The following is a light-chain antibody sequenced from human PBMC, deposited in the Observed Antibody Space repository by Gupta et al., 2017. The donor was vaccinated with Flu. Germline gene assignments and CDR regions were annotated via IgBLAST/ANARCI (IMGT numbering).Light chain of an antibody. J-gene: IGKJ2*03. CDR2: DSF. Sequence: IVLTQSPGTLSLSPGVRPTLSCRASQVVAHHLAWYQQKPGQAPRLIILDSFVRAAGVPDRFSGSGSGKDLTLTISSVEPEDIAVYYCQQRTNWTPFSFGEGTKLEI. CDR1: QVVAHH. V-gene: IGKV3-11*01. CDR3: QQRTNWTPFS.